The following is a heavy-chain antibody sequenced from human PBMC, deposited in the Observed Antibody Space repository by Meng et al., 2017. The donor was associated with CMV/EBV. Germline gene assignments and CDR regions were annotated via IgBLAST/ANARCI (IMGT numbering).Heavy chain of an antibody. Sequence: GESLKISCAASGFTFSSYWMSWVRQAPGEGLEWVANIKQDGSEKYYVDSVKGRFTISRDNAKNSLYLQMNSLRAEDTAVYYCARASSILTGYYYYWGQGTLVTVSS. CDR2: IKQDGSEK. CDR1: GFTFSSYW. D-gene: IGHD3-9*01. V-gene: IGHV3-7*01. CDR3: ARASSILTGYYYY. J-gene: IGHJ4*02.